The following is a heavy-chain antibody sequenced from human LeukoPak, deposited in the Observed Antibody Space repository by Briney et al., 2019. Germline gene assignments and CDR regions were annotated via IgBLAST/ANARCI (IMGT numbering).Heavy chain of an antibody. V-gene: IGHV3-48*02. D-gene: IGHD6-19*01. CDR2: ISSSSVTI. Sequence: GGSLRLSCVASGFTFNSYSMNWVRQAPGKGLEWVSYISSSSVTIYYADSVKGRFTISRDNAKNSLYLQMNSLRDEDTAVYYCARHIAVAGTWAYDYWGQGILVTVSS. J-gene: IGHJ4*02. CDR3: ARHIAVAGTWAYDY. CDR1: GFTFNSYS.